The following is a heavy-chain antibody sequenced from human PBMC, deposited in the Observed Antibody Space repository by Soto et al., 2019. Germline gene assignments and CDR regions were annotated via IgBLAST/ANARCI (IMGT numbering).Heavy chain of an antibody. CDR1: GGSIRSNNR. CDR2: IFHSGST. D-gene: IGHD1-26*01. J-gene: IGHJ4*02. Sequence: QVQLQESGPGLVKPSGTLSLTCAVSGGSIRSNNRWSWVRQPPGKGLEWIGEIFHSGSTNYNPSLKTRVTISVDESKNQCSLKVTSVTAADTAVYYCARVYSGSYSDSWGQGTLVTVSS. V-gene: IGHV4-4*02. CDR3: ARVYSGSYSDS.